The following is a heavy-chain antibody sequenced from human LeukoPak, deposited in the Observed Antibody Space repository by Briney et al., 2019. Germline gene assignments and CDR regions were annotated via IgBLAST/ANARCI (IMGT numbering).Heavy chain of an antibody. CDR1: GGSISSGDYY. V-gene: IGHV4-30-4*01. CDR2: IYYSGST. D-gene: IGHD2-15*01. J-gene: IGHJ4*02. Sequence: SETLSLTCTVSGGSISSGDYYWGWIRQPPGKGLEWIGYIYYSGSTYYNPSLKSRVTISVDTSKNQFSLKLSSVTAADTAVYYCARADDCSGGSCGLLFDYWGQGTLVTVSS. CDR3: ARADDCSGGSCGLLFDY.